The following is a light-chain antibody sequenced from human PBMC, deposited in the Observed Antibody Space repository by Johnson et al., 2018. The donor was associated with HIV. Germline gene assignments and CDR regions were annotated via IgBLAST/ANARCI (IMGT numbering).Light chain of an antibody. Sequence: QAVLTQPPSVSAAPGQKVTISCSGSSSNIGNSYVSWYQQLPGTAPKLLIYENNKRPSGIPDRFSGSKSGTSATLGITGLQTGDEADYYCGTWDSSLSALCVFGTVTKVPVL. CDR1: SSNIGNSY. V-gene: IGLV1-51*02. CDR3: GTWDSSLSALCV. J-gene: IGLJ1*01. CDR2: ENN.